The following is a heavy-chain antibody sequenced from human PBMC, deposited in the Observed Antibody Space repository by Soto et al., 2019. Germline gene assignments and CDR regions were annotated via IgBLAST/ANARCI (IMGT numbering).Heavy chain of an antibody. D-gene: IGHD3-9*01. CDR3: ARVFRDYDILTGYRGTWFDP. J-gene: IGHJ5*02. Sequence: SETLSLTCTVSGGSISSGDYYWSWIRQPPGKGLEWIGYIYYSGSTYYNPSLKSRVTISVDTSKNQFSLKLSSVTAADTAVYYCARVFRDYDILTGYRGTWFDPWGQGTLVTVSS. CDR2: IYYSGST. V-gene: IGHV4-30-4*01. CDR1: GGSISSGDYY.